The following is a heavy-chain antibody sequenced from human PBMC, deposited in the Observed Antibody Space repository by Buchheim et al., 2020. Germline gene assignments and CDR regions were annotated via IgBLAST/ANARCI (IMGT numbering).Heavy chain of an antibody. CDR3: ARQAYYYDSSGYYRDYYYYYGMDV. CDR2: IWYDGSNK. D-gene: IGHD3-22*01. V-gene: IGHV3-33*01. CDR1: GFTFSSYG. Sequence: QVQLVESGGGVVQPGRSLRLSCAASGFTFSSYGMHWVRRAPGKGLEWVAVIWYDGSNKYYADSVKGRFTISRDNSKNTLYLQMNSLRAEDTAVYYCARQAYYYDSSGYYRDYYYYYGMDVWGQGTT. J-gene: IGHJ6*02.